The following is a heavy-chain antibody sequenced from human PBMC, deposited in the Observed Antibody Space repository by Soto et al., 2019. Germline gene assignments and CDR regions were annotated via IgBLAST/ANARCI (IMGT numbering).Heavy chain of an antibody. CDR3: ARVRSSSWPAYYYYGMDV. Sequence: GGSMRLSCAASGFTFSSYSMNWVRKDPGKGLEWVSYISSSSSTIYYADSVKGRFTISRDNAKNSLYLQMNSLRDEDTAVYYCARVRSSSWPAYYYYGMDVWGQGPTVTVSS. D-gene: IGHD6-13*01. V-gene: IGHV3-48*02. CDR1: GFTFSSYS. CDR2: ISSSSSTI. J-gene: IGHJ6*02.